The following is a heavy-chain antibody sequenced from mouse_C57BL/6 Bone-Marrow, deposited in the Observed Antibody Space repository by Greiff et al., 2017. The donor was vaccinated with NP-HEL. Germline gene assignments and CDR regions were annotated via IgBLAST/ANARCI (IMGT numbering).Heavy chain of an antibody. CDR1: GYTFTSYW. CDR3: ARIFITTVVARYFDV. V-gene: IGHV1-72*01. D-gene: IGHD1-1*01. Sequence: QVQLKQPGAELVKPGASVKLSCKASGYTFTSYWMHWVKQRPGRGLEWIGRIDPNSGGTKYNEKFKSKATLTVDKPSSTAYMQLSSLTSEDSAVYYCARIFITTVVARYFDVWGTGTTVTVSS. J-gene: IGHJ1*03. CDR2: IDPNSGGT.